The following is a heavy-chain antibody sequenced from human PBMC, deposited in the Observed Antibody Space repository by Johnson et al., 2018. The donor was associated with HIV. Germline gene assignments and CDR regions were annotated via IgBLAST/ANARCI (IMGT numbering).Heavy chain of an antibody. J-gene: IGHJ3*02. Sequence: EMQLVESGGGLVQPGGSLRLSCAASGFTFSSYAMSWVRQAPGKGLEWVSAISGSGGSTYYADSVKGRFTISRDNSKNTLYLQMNSLRAEDTAVYYCAREGYDSSGYSDAFDIWGQGTMVTVSS. CDR2: ISGSGGST. CDR1: GFTFSSYA. CDR3: AREGYDSSGYSDAFDI. D-gene: IGHD3-22*01. V-gene: IGHV3-23*04.